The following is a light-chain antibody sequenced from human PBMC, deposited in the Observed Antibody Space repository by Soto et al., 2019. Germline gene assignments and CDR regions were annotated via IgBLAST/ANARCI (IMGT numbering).Light chain of an antibody. Sequence: QSVLTQPPSVSGAPGQRVTISCTGSTGYDVHWYQQFPGTAPKLLIHDNSIRPSGVPDRFSGSKSGTSASLAITGLQAEDEADYYCQSYDSSLSGWVFGGGTQLTV. CDR2: DNS. V-gene: IGLV1-40*01. CDR1: TGYD. J-gene: IGLJ3*02. CDR3: QSYDSSLSGWV.